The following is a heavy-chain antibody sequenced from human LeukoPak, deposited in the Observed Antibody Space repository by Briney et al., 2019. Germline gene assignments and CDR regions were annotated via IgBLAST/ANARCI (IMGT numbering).Heavy chain of an antibody. V-gene: IGHV4-34*01. Sequence: SETLSLTCAVYGGSFSGYYWSWIRQPPGKGLEWIGEINHSGSTNYNPSLKSRVTISMDTSKNQFSLRLGSVTAADTAVYYCARGYNWNHWGQGTLVTVSS. CDR3: ARGYNWNH. J-gene: IGHJ5*02. CDR2: INHSGST. CDR1: GGSFSGYY. D-gene: IGHD1-20*01.